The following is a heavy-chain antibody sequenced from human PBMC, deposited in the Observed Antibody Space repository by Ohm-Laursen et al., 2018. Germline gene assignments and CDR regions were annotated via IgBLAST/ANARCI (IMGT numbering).Heavy chain of an antibody. CDR2: IKQDGSEK. D-gene: IGHD3-3*01. J-gene: IGHJ4*02. V-gene: IGHV3-7*01. Sequence: SLRLSCAASGFTFSSYWMSWVRQAPGKGLEWVANIKQDGSEKYYADSVKGRFTISRDNSKNTLYLQMNSLRAEDTAVYYCANEWFDYWGQGTLVTVSS. CDR3: ANEWFDY. CDR1: GFTFSSYW.